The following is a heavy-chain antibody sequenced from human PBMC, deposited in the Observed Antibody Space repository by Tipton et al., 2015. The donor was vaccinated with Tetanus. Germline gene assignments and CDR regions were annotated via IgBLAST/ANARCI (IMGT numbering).Heavy chain of an antibody. Sequence: QMQLVQSGAELKKPGASLKVPCKASGYTFTGYYMYWVRQAPGQGLEWVGWIDPNSGGTIYAQNFQGRVTMTRDTSISTVYMELSRLRSDDTAVYYCARDRGDYIYYGMDVWGPGTTVTVSS. V-gene: IGHV1-2*02. J-gene: IGHJ6*02. CDR1: GYTFTGYY. CDR2: IDPNSGGT. D-gene: IGHD3-22*01. CDR3: ARDRGDYIYYGMDV.